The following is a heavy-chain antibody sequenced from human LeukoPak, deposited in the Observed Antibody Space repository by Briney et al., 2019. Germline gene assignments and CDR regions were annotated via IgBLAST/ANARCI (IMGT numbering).Heavy chain of an antibody. V-gene: IGHV1-58*02. J-gene: IGHJ4*02. D-gene: IGHD3-22*01. Sequence: GASVKVSCKASGFTFTSSAMQWVRQARGQRLEWIGWIVVGSGNTNYAQKFQERVTITRDMSTSTAYMELSSLRSEDTAVYYCAAEIHDSSGSYHDYWGQGTLVTVSS. CDR1: GFTFTSSA. CDR2: IVVGSGNT. CDR3: AAEIHDSSGSYHDY.